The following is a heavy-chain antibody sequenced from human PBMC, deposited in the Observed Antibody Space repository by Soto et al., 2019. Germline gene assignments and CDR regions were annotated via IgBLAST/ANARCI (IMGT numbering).Heavy chain of an antibody. CDR3: AKRRGAGGHFDY. CDR1: GFTFSSYA. J-gene: IGHJ4*02. CDR2: VSIGGST. Sequence: GGSLRLSCAASGFTFSSYAMGWVRQGPGKGLEWVAVVSIGGSTHYADSVRGRFTISSDNSKNTLSLQMNSLTAADTAVYFCAKRRGAGGHFDYWGQGALVTVSS. D-gene: IGHD2-15*01. V-gene: IGHV3-23*01.